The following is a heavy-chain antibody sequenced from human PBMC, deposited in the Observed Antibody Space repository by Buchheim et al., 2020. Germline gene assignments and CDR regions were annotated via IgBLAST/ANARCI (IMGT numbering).Heavy chain of an antibody. CDR3: ARVDTGGYYDSSGYEFDAFDI. Sequence: QVQLQESGPGLVKPSQTLSLTCTVSGGSISSGSYYWSWIRQPAGKGLEWIGRIYTSGSTNSNPSLKSRVTISVDTSKNQFSLKLSSVTAADTAVYYCARVDTGGYYDSSGYEFDAFDIWGQGT. CDR2: IYTSGST. CDR1: GGSISSGSYY. V-gene: IGHV4-61*02. D-gene: IGHD3-22*01. J-gene: IGHJ3*02.